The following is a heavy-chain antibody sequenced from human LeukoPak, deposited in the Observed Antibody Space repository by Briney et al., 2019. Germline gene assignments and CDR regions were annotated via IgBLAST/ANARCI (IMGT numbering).Heavy chain of an antibody. V-gene: IGHV3-48*01. CDR1: GFTFSSYS. J-gene: IGHJ4*02. D-gene: IGHD5-12*01. Sequence: PGGSLRLSCAASGFTFSSYSMNWVRQAPGKGREWVSYISGSSSTIYYADSVKGRFTISRDNAKNSLYLQMNSLRAEDTAVYYCARAQVATMGYWGQGTLVTVSS. CDR3: ARAQVATMGY. CDR2: ISGSSSTI.